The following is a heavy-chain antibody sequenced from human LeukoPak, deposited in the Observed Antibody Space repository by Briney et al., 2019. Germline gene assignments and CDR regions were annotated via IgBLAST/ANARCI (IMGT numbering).Heavy chain of an antibody. CDR3: ASGITDIVVVPATLRNYYFDY. Sequence: ASVKVSCKTSGGTFSSYDISWVRQAPGQGLEWMGGIIPMLGTPNYAQKFQGRVTITADKSTSTAYMDLSSLRSEDTAVYYCASGITDIVVVPATLRNYYFDYWGQGTLVTVSS. J-gene: IGHJ4*02. CDR2: IIPMLGTP. D-gene: IGHD2-2*01. V-gene: IGHV1-69*06. CDR1: GGTFSSYD.